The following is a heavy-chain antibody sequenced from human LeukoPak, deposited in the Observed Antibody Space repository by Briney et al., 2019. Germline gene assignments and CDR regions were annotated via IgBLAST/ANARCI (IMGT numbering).Heavy chain of an antibody. D-gene: IGHD3-10*01. CDR3: ARSMVRGVTCDY. V-gene: IGHV3-30*02. CDR2: IRYDGRNK. J-gene: IGHJ4*02. CDR1: GFTFSSYG. Sequence: PGGSLRLSCAASGFTFSSYGMHWVRQAPGKGLDWVAFIRYDGRNKYYADSVKGRFTISRDNSKNTLYLQMNSLRAEDTAVYYCARSMVRGVTCDYWGQGTLVTVSS.